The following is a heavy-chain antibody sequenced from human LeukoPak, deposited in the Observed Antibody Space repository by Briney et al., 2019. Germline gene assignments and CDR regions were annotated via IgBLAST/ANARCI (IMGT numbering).Heavy chain of an antibody. V-gene: IGHV3-7*01. CDR2: IKQDGSEK. Sequence: QSGESLRLSCAVSGFTFSSYWMNWVRQAPGKGLEWVANIKQDGSEKNYVDSVKGRFTISRDNAKSSLFLQMNDLRAEDTAVYYCAKGGRGNGEVYWGQGTLVTVSS. D-gene: IGHD2-8*01. CDR3: AKGGRGNGEVY. CDR1: GFTFSSYW. J-gene: IGHJ4*02.